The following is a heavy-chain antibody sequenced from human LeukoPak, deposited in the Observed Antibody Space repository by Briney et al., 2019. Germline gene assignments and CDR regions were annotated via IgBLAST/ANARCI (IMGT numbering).Heavy chain of an antibody. V-gene: IGHV4-34*01. CDR2: INHSGST. D-gene: IGHD1-26*01. Sequence: SETLSLTCAVYGGSFSGYYWSWIRQPPGKGLEWIGEINHSGSTNYNPSLKSRVTISVDTSKNQFPLKLSSVTAADTAVYYCASLGSGRSDYWGQGTLVAVSS. J-gene: IGHJ4*02. CDR1: GGSFSGYY. CDR3: ASLGSGRSDY.